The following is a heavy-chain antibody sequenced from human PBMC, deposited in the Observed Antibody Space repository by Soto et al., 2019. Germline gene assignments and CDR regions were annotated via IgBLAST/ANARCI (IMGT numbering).Heavy chain of an antibody. CDR2: ISSSGSTI. Sequence: QVQLVESGGGLVKPGGSLRLSCAASGFTFSDYYMSWIRQAPGKGLEWVSYISSSGSTIYDADSVKGRFTISRDNAKNXLYLQMNSLRAEDTAVYYCAKTGYDSSGWEHYFDYWGQGTLVTVSS. CDR3: AKTGYDSSGWEHYFDY. D-gene: IGHD3-22*01. CDR1: GFTFSDYY. V-gene: IGHV3-11*01. J-gene: IGHJ4*02.